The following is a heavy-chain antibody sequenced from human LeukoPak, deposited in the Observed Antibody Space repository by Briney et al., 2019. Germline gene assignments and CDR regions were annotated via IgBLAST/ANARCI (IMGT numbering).Heavy chain of an antibody. V-gene: IGHV3-23*01. D-gene: IGHD6-13*01. J-gene: IGHJ4*02. CDR1: GFTFSRIA. Sequence: PGGSLRLSCAASGFTFSRIAMSWVRQAPGKGLERVSGISGSGGRDSTYYADSVKGRFTISRDKSKNTVYLEMNSLRAEGTAVYYCAKGYSEYTSSWFDYWGQGTLVTVSS. CDR3: AKGYSEYTSSWFDY. CDR2: ISGSGGRDST.